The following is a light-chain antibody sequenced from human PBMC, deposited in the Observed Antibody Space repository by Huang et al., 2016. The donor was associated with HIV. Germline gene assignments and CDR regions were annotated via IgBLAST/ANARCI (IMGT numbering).Light chain of an antibody. V-gene: IGKV3-15*01. CDR1: QSVGSN. Sequence: EIVMTQSPATQSVSPGERATLSCRAGQSVGSNLAWYQQKPGQAPRLLICGASTRAAGIPARCSGSGSGTEFVLTISNLQSEDFAIYYCQQYNAWPLTFGGGTKV. J-gene: IGKJ4*01. CDR2: GAS. CDR3: QQYNAWPLT.